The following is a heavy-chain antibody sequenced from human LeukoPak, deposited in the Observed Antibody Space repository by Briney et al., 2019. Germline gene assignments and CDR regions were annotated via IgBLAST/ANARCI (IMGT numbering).Heavy chain of an antibody. CDR2: IYYSGST. J-gene: IGHJ4*02. D-gene: IGHD5-12*01. CDR3: ARDLGGYAHFDY. CDR1: GGSISSYY. Sequence: SETLSLTCTVSGGSISSYYWSWIRQPPGKGLEWIGYIYYSGSTNYNPSLKSRVTISVDTSKNQFSLKLSSVTAADTAVYYCARDLGGYAHFDYWGQGTLVTVSS. V-gene: IGHV4-59*12.